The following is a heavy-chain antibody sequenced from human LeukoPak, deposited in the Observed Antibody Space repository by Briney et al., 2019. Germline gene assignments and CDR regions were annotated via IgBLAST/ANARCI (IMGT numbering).Heavy chain of an antibody. CDR1: GGTFSSYA. D-gene: IGHD3-22*01. V-gene: IGHV1-69*04. CDR3: ARDAPITMIVVDSFDY. CDR2: IIPILGIA. Sequence: EASVKVSCKASGGTFSSYAISWVRQAPGQGLEWMGRIIPILGIANYAQKFQGRVTITADKSTSTAYMELSSLRSEDTAVYYCARDAPITMIVVDSFDYWGQGTLVTVSS. J-gene: IGHJ4*02.